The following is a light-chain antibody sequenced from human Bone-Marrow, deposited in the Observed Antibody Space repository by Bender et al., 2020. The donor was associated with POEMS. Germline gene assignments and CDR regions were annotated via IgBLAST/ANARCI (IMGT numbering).Light chain of an antibody. CDR3: CSYAGANTWL. CDR1: INDVGSYNL. Sequence: QSALTQPASVSGSPGQSITLSCTGTINDVGSYNLLSWYQQHPGKTPKLIFYEVTKRPSGVSNRFSAYKSGNTASLTISGLQTEDEAVYYCCSYAGANTWLFGGGTKLTVL. J-gene: IGLJ2*01. V-gene: IGLV2-23*02. CDR2: EVT.